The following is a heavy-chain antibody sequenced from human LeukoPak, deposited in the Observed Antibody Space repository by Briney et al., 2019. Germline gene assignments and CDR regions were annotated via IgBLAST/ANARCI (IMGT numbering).Heavy chain of an antibody. D-gene: IGHD1-1*01. Sequence: PGGSLRLSCVASGFTFSSYSMNWVRQAPGKGLEWVSSISSSSSYKYYTDSVKGRSTISRDNAKNSLYLQMNSLRAEGTAVYYCARSAAGTYYWGQGTLVTVSS. CDR3: ARSAAGTYY. V-gene: IGHV3-21*01. J-gene: IGHJ4*02. CDR1: GFTFSSYS. CDR2: ISSSSSYK.